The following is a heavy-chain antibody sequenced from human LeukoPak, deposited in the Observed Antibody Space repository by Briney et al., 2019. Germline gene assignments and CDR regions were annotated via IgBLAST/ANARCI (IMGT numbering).Heavy chain of an antibody. V-gene: IGHV1-24*01. Sequence: ASVNVSCKVSGYTLTELSMHWVRQAPGKGLEWMGGFDPEDGETIYAQKFQGRVTMTEDTSTDTAYMELSSLRSEHTAVYYCATANIGPYYDILTGLGYWGQGTLVTVSS. J-gene: IGHJ4*02. CDR1: GYTLTELS. CDR3: ATANIGPYYDILTGLGY. D-gene: IGHD3-9*01. CDR2: FDPEDGET.